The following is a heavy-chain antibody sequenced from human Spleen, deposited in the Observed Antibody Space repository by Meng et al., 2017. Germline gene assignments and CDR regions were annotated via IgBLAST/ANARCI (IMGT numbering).Heavy chain of an antibody. Sequence: ASVKVSCKASGYTFTDYYIHWVRQAPGQGLEWMGWINPITGGTNYAQKFQGRVTMTGDTSISTAYMELSGLRSDDTAMYYCARDEDISAAGKLFGDYWGQGTLVTVSS. J-gene: IGHJ4*02. V-gene: IGHV1-2*02. D-gene: IGHD6-13*01. CDR2: INPITGGT. CDR3: ARDEDISAAGKLFGDY. CDR1: GYTFTDYY.